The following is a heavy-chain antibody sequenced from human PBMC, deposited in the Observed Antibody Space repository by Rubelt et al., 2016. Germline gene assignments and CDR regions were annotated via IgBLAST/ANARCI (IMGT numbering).Heavy chain of an antibody. Sequence: QITLKESGPTLVKPTQTLTLTCTFSGFSLSSSGVGVSWIRQPPGEALEWLGVIYWNDDKRYNTSLKSRLTITKDTSKNQVGLIMSNMDPLDPATDYCGHSNNWHPFDSWGQGTLVTVPS. D-gene: IGHD1-20*01. V-gene: IGHV2-5*01. CDR2: IYWNDDK. CDR1: GFSLSSSGVG. CDR3: GHSNNWHPFDS. J-gene: IGHJ4*02.